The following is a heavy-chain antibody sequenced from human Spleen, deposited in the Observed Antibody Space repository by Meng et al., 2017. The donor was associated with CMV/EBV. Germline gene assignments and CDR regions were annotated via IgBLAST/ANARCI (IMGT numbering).Heavy chain of an antibody. CDR2: ISSSGSTI. D-gene: IGHD3-22*01. V-gene: IGHV3-11*04. J-gene: IGHJ3*01. CDR1: GFTFSDYY. Sequence: GGSLRLSCAASGFTFSDYYMSWIRQAPGKGLEWVSYISSSGSTIYYADSVKGRFTISRDNAKNSLYLQMNSLRAEDTAVYYCAKDYVIVGNDGFDVWGQGTLVTVSS. CDR3: AKDYVIVGNDGFDV.